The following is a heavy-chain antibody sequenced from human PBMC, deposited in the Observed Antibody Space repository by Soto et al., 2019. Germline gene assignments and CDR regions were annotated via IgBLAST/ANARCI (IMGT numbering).Heavy chain of an antibody. CDR1: GFTFSGYA. Sequence: EVQLLDSGGGLVQPGGSLRLSCAASGFTFSGYALTWVRQAPGKGLEWVSAISGGGDATFYADSVKGRFTISRDNSKNTLYLQMNTLRAEDTAVYHCARKVSGSTGRPDLWYFDLWGRGTLVTVSS. J-gene: IGHJ2*01. D-gene: IGHD3-10*01. CDR2: ISGGGDAT. V-gene: IGHV3-23*01. CDR3: ARKVSGSTGRPDLWYFDL.